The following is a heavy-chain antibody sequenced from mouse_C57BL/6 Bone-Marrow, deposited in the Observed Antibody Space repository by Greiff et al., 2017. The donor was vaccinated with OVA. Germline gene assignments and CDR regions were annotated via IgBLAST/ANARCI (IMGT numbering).Heavy chain of an antibody. D-gene: IGHD1-1*01. V-gene: IGHV14-3*01. CDR3: VSLTTVVARYFDV. CDR2: IDPANGNT. J-gene: IGHJ1*03. CDR1: GFNIKNTY. Sequence: EVQLQQSVAELVRPGASVKLSCTASGFNIKNTYMHWVKQRPEQGLEWIGRIDPANGNTKYAPKFQGKATITADTSSNTAYLQLSSLTSEDTAIYYCVSLTTVVARYFDVWGTGTTVTVSS.